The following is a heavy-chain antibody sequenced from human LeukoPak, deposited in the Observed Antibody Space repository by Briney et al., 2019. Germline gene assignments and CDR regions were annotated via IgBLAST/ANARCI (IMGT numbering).Heavy chain of an antibody. D-gene: IGHD5-24*01. J-gene: IGHJ3*02. Sequence: SETLSLTCTVSGGPIRDFYWSWIRQPPGKGLEWIGYTYYSGSTSYNPSLKSRVAISVDMSKSQFSLELSSVTAADTAIYYCTRHKRWLQSPDAFDIWGQGAMVTVSS. CDR2: TYYSGST. CDR1: GGPIRDFY. V-gene: IGHV4-59*08. CDR3: TRHKRWLQSPDAFDI.